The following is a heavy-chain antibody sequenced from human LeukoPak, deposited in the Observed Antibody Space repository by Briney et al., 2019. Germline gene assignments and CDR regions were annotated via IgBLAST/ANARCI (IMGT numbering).Heavy chain of an antibody. CDR3: AREAVAGTGFDF. CDR2: ISTSVSTI. CDR1: GFTFNTYE. D-gene: IGHD6-19*01. Sequence: PGGSLRLSCAASGFTFNTYEMNWVRQAPGKGLEWVSYISTSVSTIYYADSVKGRFTISRDNAQNSLYLQMSSLRAEDTAVYYCAREAVAGTGFDFWGQGTLVTVSS. V-gene: IGHV3-48*03. J-gene: IGHJ4*02.